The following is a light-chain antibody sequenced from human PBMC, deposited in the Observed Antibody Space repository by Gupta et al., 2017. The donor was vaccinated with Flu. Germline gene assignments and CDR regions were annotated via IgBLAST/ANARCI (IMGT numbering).Light chain of an antibody. J-gene: IGKJ1*01. V-gene: IGKV1-39*01. Sequence: DFQMTTSPSSLSASVGDRVTIACRASQSVSSYLNWYQQQPGKAPKLLIYAAFSLQSGVPTRFSGSGSVTDFPLTSSILQPEDFATYYCQQSYNSPWTFGQGTRVEIK. CDR2: AAF. CDR3: QQSYNSPWT. CDR1: QSVSSY.